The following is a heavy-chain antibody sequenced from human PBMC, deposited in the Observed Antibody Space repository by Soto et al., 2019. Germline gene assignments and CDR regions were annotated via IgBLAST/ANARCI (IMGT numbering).Heavy chain of an antibody. Sequence: QVQLVQSGAEVKKPGSSVKVSCKASGGTFSSYAISWVRQAPGQGLEWVGGIVPIFGTANYAQKFQGRVTMSADESTSTAYMELSSLRSEDTAVYYCARSDIVLMVSARAHFDYWGQGTLVTVSS. D-gene: IGHD2-8*01. V-gene: IGHV1-69*01. J-gene: IGHJ4*02. CDR3: ARSDIVLMVSARAHFDY. CDR2: IVPIFGTA. CDR1: GGTFSSYA.